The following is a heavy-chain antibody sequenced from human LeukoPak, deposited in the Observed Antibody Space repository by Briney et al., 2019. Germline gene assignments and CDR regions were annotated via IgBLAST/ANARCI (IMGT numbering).Heavy chain of an antibody. D-gene: IGHD4-17*01. J-gene: IGHJ5*02. V-gene: IGHV3-7*01. Sequence: GGSLRLSCAASGFTFSSYWMSWVRQAPGKGLEWVANIKQDGSEKYYVDSVKGRFTISRDNAKNSLYLQMNSRRAEDTAVYYCARVDSGDYALRAAGGLTNWFDPWGQGTLVTVSS. CDR1: GFTFSSYW. CDR2: IKQDGSEK. CDR3: ARVDSGDYALRAAGGLTNWFDP.